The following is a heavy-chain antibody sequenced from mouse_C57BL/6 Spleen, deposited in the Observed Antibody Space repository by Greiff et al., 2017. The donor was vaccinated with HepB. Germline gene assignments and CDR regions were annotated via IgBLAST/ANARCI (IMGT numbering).Heavy chain of an antibody. V-gene: IGHV1-15*01. J-gene: IGHJ3*01. Sequence: VQLVESGAELVRPGASVTLSCKALGYTFTDYEMHWVKQTPVHGLEWIGAIDPETGGTAYNQKFKGKAILTADKSSSTAYMELRSLTSEDSAVYYCTVGEDSPFAYWGQGTLVTVSA. CDR3: TVGEDSPFAY. CDR1: GYTFTDYE. CDR2: IDPETGGT.